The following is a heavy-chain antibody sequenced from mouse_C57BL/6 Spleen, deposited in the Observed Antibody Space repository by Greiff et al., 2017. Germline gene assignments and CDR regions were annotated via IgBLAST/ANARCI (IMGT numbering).Heavy chain of an antibody. V-gene: IGHV5-15*01. Sequence: EVHLVESGGGLVQPGGSLKLSCAASGFTFSDYGMAWVRQAPRKGPEWVAFISNLAYSIYYADTVTGRFTISRGNAKNTLYLEMSSLRSEDTAMYYCARQDDGYSYWYFDVWGTGTTVTVSS. CDR3: ARQDDGYSYWYFDV. CDR2: ISNLAYSI. D-gene: IGHD2-3*01. J-gene: IGHJ1*03. CDR1: GFTFSDYG.